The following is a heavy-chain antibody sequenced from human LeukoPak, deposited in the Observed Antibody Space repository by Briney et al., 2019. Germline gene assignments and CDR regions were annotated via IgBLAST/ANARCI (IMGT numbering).Heavy chain of an antibody. CDR3: ARGGALWFGGHDAFDI. D-gene: IGHD3-10*01. Sequence: SETLSLTCTVSGGSISSGDYYWIWIRLPPGKGLEWIGYIYYSGSTYYNPFLKSRVTISVDTSKNQFSLKNSPVTAADTAVYYCARGGALWFGGHDAFDIWGQGTMVTVSS. V-gene: IGHV4-30-4*01. CDR2: IYYSGST. J-gene: IGHJ3*02. CDR1: GGSISSGDYY.